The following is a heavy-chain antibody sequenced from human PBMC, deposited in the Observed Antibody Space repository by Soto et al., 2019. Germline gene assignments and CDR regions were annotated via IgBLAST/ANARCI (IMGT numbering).Heavy chain of an antibody. D-gene: IGHD3-22*01. J-gene: IGHJ4*02. CDR2: IIPIFGTA. V-gene: IGHV1-69*01. Sequence: QVQLVQSGAEVKKPGSSVKVSCKASGGTFSSYAISWVRQAPGQGLEWMGGIIPIFGTANYAQKFQGRVTITADESKSTAYMELSSLRSEDTAVYYCARDVAKYYYDSSGYYDYFDYWGQGTLVTVSS. CDR3: ARDVAKYYYDSSGYYDYFDY. CDR1: GGTFSSYA.